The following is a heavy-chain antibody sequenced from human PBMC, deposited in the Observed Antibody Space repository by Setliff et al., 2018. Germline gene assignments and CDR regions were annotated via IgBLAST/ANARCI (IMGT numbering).Heavy chain of an antibody. D-gene: IGHD2-15*01. J-gene: IGHJ4*02. V-gene: IGHV1-18*01. CDR1: GYIFNTFG. CDR3: ARGLNSDSWTFAY. Sequence: ASVKVSCKASGYIFNTFGINWMRRAPGQGLEWIGWISPYNGDTKYAQNLQGRVTLTTDTSTSTAYVEVRSLRSDDTAIYYCARGLNSDSWTFAYWGQGSRGTVS. CDR2: ISPYNGDT.